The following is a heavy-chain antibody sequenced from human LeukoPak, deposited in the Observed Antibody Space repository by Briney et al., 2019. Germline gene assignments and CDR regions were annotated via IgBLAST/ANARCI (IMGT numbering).Heavy chain of an antibody. D-gene: IGHD3-22*01. CDR3: ARGSYYYDSSGYYSRIYYYYMDV. CDR2: IYTSGST. V-gene: IGHV4-4*07. Sequence: PSETLSLTCTVSGGSISSYYWSWIRQPAGKGLEWVGHIYTSGSTNYNPSLKSRVTISVDTSKNQFSLKLSSVTAADTAVYYCARGSYYYDSSGYYSRIYYYYMDVWGRGTTVTVSS. J-gene: IGHJ6*03. CDR1: GGSISSYY.